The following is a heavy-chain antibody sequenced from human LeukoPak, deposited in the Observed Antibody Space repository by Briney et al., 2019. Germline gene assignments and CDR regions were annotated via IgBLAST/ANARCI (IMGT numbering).Heavy chain of an antibody. CDR2: ISGSGGST. Sequence: NPGGSLRLSCAASGFTFSSYAMSWVRQAPGKGLEWVSGISGSGGSTYYADSVKGRFTISRDNSKNTLYLQMNSLRAEDTVVYYCAKAVGSSSPSFGPWGQGTLVTVSS. D-gene: IGHD2-2*01. J-gene: IGHJ5*02. CDR3: AKAVGSSSPSFGP. V-gene: IGHV3-23*01. CDR1: GFTFSSYA.